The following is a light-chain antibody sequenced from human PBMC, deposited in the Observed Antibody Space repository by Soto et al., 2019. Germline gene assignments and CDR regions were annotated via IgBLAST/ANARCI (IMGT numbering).Light chain of an antibody. CDR3: QQRSNGPPNS. CDR1: HSVNSH. CDR2: GAS. J-gene: IGKJ5*01. Sequence: RHSPSTFSRSTLVIVTLSCRASHSVNSHVAWYQQKPGQAPRLLLYGASTRATGIQVRFSGSGFGTEFTLTISSLQSEDFAIYYCQQRSNGPPNSFGQVTRLEIK. V-gene: IGKV3-15*01.